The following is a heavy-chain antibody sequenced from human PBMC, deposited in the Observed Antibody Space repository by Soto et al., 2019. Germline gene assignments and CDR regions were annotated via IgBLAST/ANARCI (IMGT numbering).Heavy chain of an antibody. CDR3: ARDYWSPELRFDY. CDR2: VYYSGTT. J-gene: IGHJ4*01. Sequence: AWETLSLTCSVSGGTVNSGSYYWSWVRQAPGKGLEWIGHVYYSGTTKYNPSLKSRVTISVDTSNNQFSLKINSVTAADTAIYYCARDYWSPELRFDYWGQGILVTVSS. CDR1: GGTVNSGSYY. V-gene: IGHV4-61*01. D-gene: IGHD3-3*01.